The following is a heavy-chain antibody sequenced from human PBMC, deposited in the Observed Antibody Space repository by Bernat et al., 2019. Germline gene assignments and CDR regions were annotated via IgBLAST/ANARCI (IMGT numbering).Heavy chain of an antibody. CDR3: ARLWDPGHLEGGYYYMDV. D-gene: IGHD1-1*01. CDR2: ISAYNGNT. V-gene: IGHV1-18*01. J-gene: IGHJ6*03. Sequence: QVQLVQSGAEVKKPGASVKVSCKASGYTFTSYGISWVRQAPGQGLEWMGWISAYNGNTNYAQKLQGRVTMTTDTSTSTAYMELRSLRSDDTAVYYCARLWDPGHLEGGYYYMDVWGKGTTVTVYS. CDR1: GYTFTSYG.